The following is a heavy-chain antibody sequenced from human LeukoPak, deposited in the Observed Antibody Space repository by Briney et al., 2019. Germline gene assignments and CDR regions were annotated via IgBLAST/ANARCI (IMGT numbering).Heavy chain of an antibody. J-gene: IGHJ3*02. V-gene: IGHV3-7*01. D-gene: IGHD4/OR15-4a*01. CDR1: GFTLSNNW. CDR3: ATFSSANYPKEPFDI. CDR2: IKQDGSET. Sequence: GGSLTLSCAASGFTLSNNWMSWVRQTPGKRLEWVAKIKQDGSETSYVDSVKGRFTISRDNAKNSLYLQMSSLRAEDTGLYYCATFSSANYPKEPFDIWGQGTMVSVSS.